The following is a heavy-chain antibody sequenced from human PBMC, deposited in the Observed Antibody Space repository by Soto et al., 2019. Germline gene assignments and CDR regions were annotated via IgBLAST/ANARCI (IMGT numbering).Heavy chain of an antibody. V-gene: IGHV1-18*04. CDR3: ARSPRYCSSSICFAGVTWFDP. J-gene: IGHJ5*02. D-gene: IGHD2-2*01. CDR1: GYTFTTYG. CDR2: ISSYNGNT. Sequence: ASVKVSCKASGYTFTTYGISWVRQAPGQGLEWMGWISSYNGNTNYAQRVQGRVTVTTDTSTSTTYMELRSLRSDDTAVYYCARSPRYCSSSICFAGVTWFDPWGQGTLVTVSS.